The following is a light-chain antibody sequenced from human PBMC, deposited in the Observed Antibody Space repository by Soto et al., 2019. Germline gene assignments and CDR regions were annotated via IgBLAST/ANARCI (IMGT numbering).Light chain of an antibody. Sequence: EIVMTQSPATLSVSPGERATLSCRASQRVSRNLAWYQQKPGRAPRLLIYGASTRATGIPARFSGSGSGTEFTLTISSLQSADFAVYYCQQYNSWPLYTFGQGTKLEIK. CDR1: QRVSRN. J-gene: IGKJ2*01. V-gene: IGKV3-15*01. CDR2: GAS. CDR3: QQYNSWPLYT.